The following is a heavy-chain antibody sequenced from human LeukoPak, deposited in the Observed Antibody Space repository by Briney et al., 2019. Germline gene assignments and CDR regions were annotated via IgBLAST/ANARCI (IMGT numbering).Heavy chain of an antibody. Sequence: GVLRLSCAASGIIITSYWMSWLRQPPGKGLERIGEINHSGSTNYNPSLKSRVTISVDTSKNQFSLKLSSVTAADTAVYYCARGPILSGYDLDPPRVGRSDVWGQGTTVTVSS. V-gene: IGHV4-4*02. CDR1: GIIITSYW. D-gene: IGHD5-12*01. CDR2: INHSGST. J-gene: IGHJ6*02. CDR3: ARGPILSGYDLDPPRVGRSDV.